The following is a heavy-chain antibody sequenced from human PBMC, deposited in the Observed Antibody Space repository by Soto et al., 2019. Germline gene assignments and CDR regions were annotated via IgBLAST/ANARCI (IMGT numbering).Heavy chain of an antibody. CDR2: ISGSGGST. Sequence: PGGSMRLSCAASGFTFSISAMTWARQAPGKGLEWVSAISGSGGSTYYADSVKGRFTISRDNSKNTLYLQMNSLRAEDTAVYYCAKFADVGGSGGSWYFCPIWGQGSMVTVS. CDR3: AKFADVGGSGGSWYFCPI. J-gene: IGHJ3*02. V-gene: IGHV3-23*01. D-gene: IGHD2-15*01. CDR1: GFTFSISA.